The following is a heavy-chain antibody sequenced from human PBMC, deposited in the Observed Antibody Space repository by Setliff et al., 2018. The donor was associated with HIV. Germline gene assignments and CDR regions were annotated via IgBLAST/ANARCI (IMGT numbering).Heavy chain of an antibody. J-gene: IGHJ6*03. CDR1: GYTFMNYW. CDR3: ARTGYSSSWGRFSGYYYYMDV. Sequence: GESLKISCKASGYTFMNYWIGWVRQVPGKGLEWVGIIYPGDFETRYGPSFRGQVTISADKSISTAYLQWNSLKASDTAMYYCARTGYSSSWGRFSGYYYYMDVWGKGTTVTVSS. CDR2: IYPGDFET. D-gene: IGHD6-13*01. V-gene: IGHV5-51*01.